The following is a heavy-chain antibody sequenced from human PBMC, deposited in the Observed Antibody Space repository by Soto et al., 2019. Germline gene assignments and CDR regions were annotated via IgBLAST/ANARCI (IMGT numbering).Heavy chain of an antibody. J-gene: IGHJ6*02. V-gene: IGHV1-69*01. Sequence: QVQLVQSGAEVKKPGSSVKVSCKASGGTFSSYAISWVRQAPGQGLEWMGGIIPIFGTANYAQKFQGRVTITADESTSTAYMELSRLRSEDTAVYYCARAPMRAAAGYYYYDGMDVWGQGTTVTVSS. D-gene: IGHD6-13*01. CDR2: IIPIFGTA. CDR1: GGTFSSYA. CDR3: ARAPMRAAAGYYYYDGMDV.